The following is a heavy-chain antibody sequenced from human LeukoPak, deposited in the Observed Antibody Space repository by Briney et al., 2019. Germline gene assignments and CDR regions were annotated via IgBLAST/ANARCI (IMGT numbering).Heavy chain of an antibody. CDR2: IYWDGDK. Sequence: SGPTLVNPTQTVTLTCTFSGFSLSTSGVAVGWIRQPPGKALEWLALIYWDGDKRYNSSLKSRLTVTKDTSKNQVVLTMTSMDPVDTATYYCAHSITGLLILYYFDYWGQGTLVTVSS. CDR3: AHSITGLLILYYFDY. J-gene: IGHJ4*02. V-gene: IGHV2-5*02. CDR1: GFSLSTSGVA. D-gene: IGHD1-14*01.